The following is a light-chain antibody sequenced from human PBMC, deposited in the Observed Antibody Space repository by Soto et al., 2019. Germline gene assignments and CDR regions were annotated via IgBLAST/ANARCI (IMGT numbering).Light chain of an antibody. CDR2: DAF. CDR1: QSVSNY. Sequence: DIVLTQSPATLSLSPGERATLSCRASQSVSNYLAWYQQKPGQAPRLLIYDAFNRATGIPPRFSGSWSGTDFTLTISSLEPEDFAVYYCQHRYNWPPLTFGGGTKVEIK. J-gene: IGKJ4*01. V-gene: IGKV3-11*01. CDR3: QHRYNWPPLT.